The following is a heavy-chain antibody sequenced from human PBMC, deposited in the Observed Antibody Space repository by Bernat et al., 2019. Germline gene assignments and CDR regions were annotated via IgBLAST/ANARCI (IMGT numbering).Heavy chain of an antibody. V-gene: IGHV1-2*06. CDR1: GYTFTGYY. J-gene: IGHJ4*02. D-gene: IGHD3-10*01. CDR3: AGMVQGVIITGFDC. Sequence: QVQLVQSGAEVKKPGASVKVSCKASGYTFTGYYMHWVRQAPGQGLEWMGRINPNSGGTNYAQKFPGRVTMTRDTSISTAYMELSRLRSDDTAVYYCAGMVQGVIITGFDCWGQGTLVTVSS. CDR2: INPNSGGT.